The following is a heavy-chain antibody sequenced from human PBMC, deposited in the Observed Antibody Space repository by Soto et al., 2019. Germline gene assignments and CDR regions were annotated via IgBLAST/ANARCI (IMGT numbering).Heavy chain of an antibody. CDR3: ARYGGYCSGGSCYQVPYYFDY. V-gene: IGHV4-59*01. J-gene: IGHJ4*02. CDR1: GGSISSYY. D-gene: IGHD2-15*01. Sequence: SETLSLTCTVSGGSISSYYWGWIRQPPGKXLEWIGYIYYSGSTDYNPSLKSRVTISVDTSKNQFSLKLSSVTAADTAVYYCARYGGYCSGGSCYQVPYYFDYWGQGTLVTVSS. CDR2: IYYSGST.